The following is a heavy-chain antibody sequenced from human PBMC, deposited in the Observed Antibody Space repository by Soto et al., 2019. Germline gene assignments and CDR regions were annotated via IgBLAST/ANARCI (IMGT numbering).Heavy chain of an antibody. V-gene: IGHV5-51*01. D-gene: IGHD3-22*01. CDR2: IYPGDSDT. CDR3: ARQPSRGLLFYFYGMDV. Sequence: XESLKISCKGSGYSFASYWIGWVRQMPGKGLEWMGIIYPGDSDTRYSPSFQGQVTISADKSISTAYLQWSSLKASDTAMYYCARQPSRGLLFYFYGMDVWGQGTTVTVSS. J-gene: IGHJ6*02. CDR1: GYSFASYW.